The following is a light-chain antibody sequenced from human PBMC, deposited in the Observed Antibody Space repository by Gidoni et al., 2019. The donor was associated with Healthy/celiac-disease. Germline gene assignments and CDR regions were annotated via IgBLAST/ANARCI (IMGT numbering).Light chain of an antibody. J-gene: IGKJ1*01. CDR1: QSVSSN. CDR3: PQYNNWPPWT. Sequence: EIVMTQSPATLSVSPGERATLSCRARQSVSSNLAWYQQKPGQAPRLLIYGASTRATGNPARFNGSWSGTEFTLNIRSLQSENFAVYYCPQYNNWPPWTFGQGTKVEIK. CDR2: GAS. V-gene: IGKV3-15*01.